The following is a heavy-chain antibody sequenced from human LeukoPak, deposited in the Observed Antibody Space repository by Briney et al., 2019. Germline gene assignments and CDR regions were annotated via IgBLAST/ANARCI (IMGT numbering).Heavy chain of an antibody. V-gene: IGHV4-34*01. CDR1: GGSFSGYY. J-gene: IGHJ4*02. CDR2: INHSGST. CDR3: ARSRLHPIIFDY. Sequence: SEALSLTCVVYGGSFSGYYWSWIRQPPGKGLEWIGEINHSGSTNYNPSLKSRVIISVDTSKNQFSLKLTSVTAADTAVYYCARSRLHPIIFDYWGQGTLVTVSS. D-gene: IGHD5-24*01.